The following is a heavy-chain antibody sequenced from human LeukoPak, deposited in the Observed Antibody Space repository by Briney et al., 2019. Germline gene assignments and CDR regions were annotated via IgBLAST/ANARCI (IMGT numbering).Heavy chain of an antibody. CDR3: AKDQRYYDILTGYYPLDY. V-gene: IGHV3-23*01. J-gene: IGHJ4*02. CDR1: GFTFSSYA. CDR2: ISGSGGST. Sequence: GGSLRLSCAASGFTFSSYAVSWVRQAPGKGLEWVSAISGSGGSTYYADSVKGRFTISRDNSKNTLYLQMNSLRAEDTAVYYCAKDQRYYDILTGYYPLDYWGQGTLVTVSS. D-gene: IGHD3-9*01.